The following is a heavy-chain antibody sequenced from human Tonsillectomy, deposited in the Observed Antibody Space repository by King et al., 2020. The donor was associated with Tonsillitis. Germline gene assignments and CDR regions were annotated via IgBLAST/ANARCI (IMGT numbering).Heavy chain of an antibody. V-gene: IGHV4-38-2*02. CDR3: ARKWCLSWGSGDAFDI. Sequence: HVQLQESGPGLVRPSETLSLSCSVSGYSVSNGYYWAWIRQSPGKGLEYIGNSHYRGRTSHNPSLRGRVTISIDTAKNQFSLSLNYFIATDTAIYYCARKWCLSWGSGDAFDIWGQGTKVTVSS. D-gene: IGHD2-15*01. CDR2: SHYRGRT. CDR1: GYSVSNGYY. J-gene: IGHJ3*02.